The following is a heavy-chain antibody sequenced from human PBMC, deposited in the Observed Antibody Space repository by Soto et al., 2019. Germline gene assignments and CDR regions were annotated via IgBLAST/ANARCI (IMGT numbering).Heavy chain of an antibody. CDR2: ISSSSSYI. Sequence: KAGGSLRLSCAASGFTFSSYSMNWVRQAPGKGLEWVSSISSSSSYIYYADSVKGRFTISRDNAKNSLYLQMNSLRAEDTAVYYCARDHDSSSSYDYWGQGTLVTVSS. V-gene: IGHV3-21*01. D-gene: IGHD6-6*01. CDR3: ARDHDSSSSYDY. CDR1: GFTFSSYS. J-gene: IGHJ4*02.